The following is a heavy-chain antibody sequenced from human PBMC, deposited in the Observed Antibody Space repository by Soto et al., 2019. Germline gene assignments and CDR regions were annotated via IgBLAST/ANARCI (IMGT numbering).Heavy chain of an antibody. CDR2: LTRSGRSM. V-gene: IGHV3-21*03. CDR1: GFTFNNYD. CDR3: ARGAVATTCDF. D-gene: IGHD5-12*01. J-gene: IGHJ4*02. Sequence: EVQLVESGGGLVKPGGSLRLSCAASGFTFNNYDMNWVRQAPGKGLEWVSCLTRSGRSMYYLASVRGRFAISRDNADNSLYLHMNSLTVEDTAVYYCARGAVATTCDFWGQGTPVTASS.